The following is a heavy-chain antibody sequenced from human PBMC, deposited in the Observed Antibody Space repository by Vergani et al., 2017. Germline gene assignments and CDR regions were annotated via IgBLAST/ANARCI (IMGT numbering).Heavy chain of an antibody. V-gene: IGHV3-30-3*01. Sequence: QVQLVESGGGVVQPGRSLRLSCAASGFTFSSYAMPWVRQAPGKGLEWVAVISYDGSNKYYADSVKGRFTISRDNSKNTLYLQMNSLRAEDTAVYYCARDETYSSSFGYWGQGTLVTVSS. CDR1: GFTFSSYA. J-gene: IGHJ4*02. D-gene: IGHD6-6*01. CDR3: ARDETYSSSFGY. CDR2: ISYDGSNK.